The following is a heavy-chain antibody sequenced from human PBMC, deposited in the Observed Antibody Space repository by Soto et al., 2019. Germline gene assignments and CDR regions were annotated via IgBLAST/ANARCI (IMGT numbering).Heavy chain of an antibody. CDR1: GYTFTSYD. CDR2: MNPNSGNT. CDR3: ARRGKQLVLRDFWFDP. Sequence: QVQLVQSGAEVKKPGASVKVSCKASGYTFTSYDINWVRQATGQGLAWMGWMNPNSGNTGYAQKFQGRVTMTRNTSISTAYMELSSLRSEDTAVYYCARRGKQLVLRDFWFDPWGQGPLVTVSS. D-gene: IGHD6-6*01. V-gene: IGHV1-8*01. J-gene: IGHJ5*02.